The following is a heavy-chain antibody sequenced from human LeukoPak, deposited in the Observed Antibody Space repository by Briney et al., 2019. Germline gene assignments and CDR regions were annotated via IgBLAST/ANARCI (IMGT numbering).Heavy chain of an antibody. J-gene: IGHJ5*02. Sequence: GGSPRLSCAASGLTFRRYGMHWVRQTPGKGLEWVAFIESDESIRQYADLVKGRFTISRDNSKNMLYLQMNSLTTEDTAMYYCTKNAGRREGWFDPWGQGTLVTVSS. D-gene: IGHD1-26*01. CDR2: IESDESIR. V-gene: IGHV3-30*02. CDR1: GLTFRRYG. CDR3: TKNAGRREGWFDP.